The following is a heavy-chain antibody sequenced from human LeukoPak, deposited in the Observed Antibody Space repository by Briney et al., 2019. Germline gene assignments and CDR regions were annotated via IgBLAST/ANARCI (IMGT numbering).Heavy chain of an antibody. J-gene: IGHJ4*02. CDR3: ASLRERSYYARGFDY. CDR1: GGSISSSCYY. Sequence: KPSETLSLTCTVSGGSISSSCYYWGWIRQPPGKGLEWIGSIYYSGSTYYNPSLKSRVTISVDTSKNQFSLKLSSVTAADTAVYYCASLRERSYYARGFDYWGQGTLVTVSS. V-gene: IGHV4-39*01. D-gene: IGHD1-26*01. CDR2: IYYSGST.